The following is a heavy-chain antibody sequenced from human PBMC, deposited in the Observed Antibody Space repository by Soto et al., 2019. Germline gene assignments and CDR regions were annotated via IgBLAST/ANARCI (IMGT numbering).Heavy chain of an antibody. D-gene: IGHD5-18*01. J-gene: IGHJ4*02. CDR3: ARHVGYNSGHLDY. V-gene: IGHV4-39*01. Sequence: HLQLQESGPGLVKPSESLSLTRTVSGDSIRSIGYYWGWIRQPPGKGLEWIGSIYYSGSTHYNPSLKSRVSISVDTYKNQYSLVLNSVTAADTAVYYCARHVGYNSGHLDYWGQGTLVTVSS. CDR1: GDSIRSIGYY. CDR2: IYYSGST.